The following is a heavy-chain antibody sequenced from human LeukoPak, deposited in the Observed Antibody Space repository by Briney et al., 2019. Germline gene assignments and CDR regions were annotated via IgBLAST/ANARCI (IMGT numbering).Heavy chain of an antibody. J-gene: IGHJ5*02. Sequence: ASVNVSCTASGGTFGSYTINWVRQAPGQGLEWMGRSIPIFDRTNYARNFQGRVTITADKSTTTVYMELTSLRSDDTAVYYCSGDLDWHHDSWGQGTLVTVSS. CDR1: GGTFGSYT. CDR3: SGDLDWHHDS. V-gene: IGHV1-69*08. CDR2: SIPIFDRT. D-gene: IGHD2-21*01.